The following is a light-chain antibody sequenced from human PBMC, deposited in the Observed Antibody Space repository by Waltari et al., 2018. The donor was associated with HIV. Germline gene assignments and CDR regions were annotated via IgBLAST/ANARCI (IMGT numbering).Light chain of an antibody. CDR3: QQYKDWPPWT. CDR2: GAS. V-gene: IGKV3-15*01. J-gene: IGKJ1*01. CDR1: QSVGSN. Sequence: EIVMTQSPATLSVSPGGTTTLFCRASQSVGSNLAWYQQKPGQAPRPLIYGASTRAAGVPGRISGGGSGTEFTLTISRLRSEDLAIYHCQQYKDWPPWTFGQGTKIEIK.